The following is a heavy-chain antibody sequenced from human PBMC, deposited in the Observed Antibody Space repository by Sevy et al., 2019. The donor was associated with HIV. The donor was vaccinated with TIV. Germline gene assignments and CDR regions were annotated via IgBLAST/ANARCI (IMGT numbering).Heavy chain of an antibody. V-gene: IGHV3-23*01. CDR1: GFTFSSYD. CDR2: ISGSGGST. Sequence: WGSLRLSCAASGFTFSSYDMHWVRQAPGKGLEWVSAISGSGGSTYYADSVKGRFTISRDNSKNTLYLQMNSLRAEDTAVYYCAKAGYYDSSGYYYFHFDYWGQGTLVTVSS. CDR3: AKAGYYDSSGYYYFHFDY. D-gene: IGHD3-22*01. J-gene: IGHJ4*02.